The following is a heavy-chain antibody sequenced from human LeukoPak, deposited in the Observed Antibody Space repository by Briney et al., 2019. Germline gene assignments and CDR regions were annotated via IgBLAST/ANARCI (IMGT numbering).Heavy chain of an antibody. Sequence: ASVKVSCKASGYTFTGYYMHWVRQAPGQGLEWMGWINPNSGGTNYAQKFQGRVTITTDESTSTAYMELSSLRSEDTAVYYCASSEFRELRRVHDAFDIWGQGTMVTVSS. CDR2: INPNSGGT. CDR1: GYTFTGYY. CDR3: ASSEFRELRRVHDAFDI. J-gene: IGHJ3*02. V-gene: IGHV1-2*02. D-gene: IGHD1-7*01.